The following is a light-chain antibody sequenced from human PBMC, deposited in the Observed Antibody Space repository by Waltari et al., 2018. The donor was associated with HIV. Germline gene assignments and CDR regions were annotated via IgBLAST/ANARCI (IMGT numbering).Light chain of an antibody. J-gene: IGKJ1*01. V-gene: IGKV1D-16*01. CDR3: QQYYTFPRT. Sequence: DIKIIQSPPSLSASVGQRVTITCQASQTVRSSLAWSQPRQVKATKSLVYGASKLQPEFPSRFSAGGSGKNFSLTINILKPEDFATYICQQYYTFPRTFGRGTRVDMK. CDR1: QTVRSS. CDR2: GAS.